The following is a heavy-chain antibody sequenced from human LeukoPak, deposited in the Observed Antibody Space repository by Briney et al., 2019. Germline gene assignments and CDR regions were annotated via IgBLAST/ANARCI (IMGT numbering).Heavy chain of an antibody. J-gene: IGHJ4*02. Sequence: SVKVSCKASGYTFTSYGISWVRQAPGQGLEWMGGIIPIFGTANYAQKFQGRVTITADESTSTAYMELSSLRSEDTAVYYCATVSSKYRGYSYGYYGYWGQGTLVTVSS. CDR3: ATVSSKYRGYSYGYYGY. D-gene: IGHD5-18*01. CDR2: IIPIFGTA. V-gene: IGHV1-69*01. CDR1: GYTFTSYG.